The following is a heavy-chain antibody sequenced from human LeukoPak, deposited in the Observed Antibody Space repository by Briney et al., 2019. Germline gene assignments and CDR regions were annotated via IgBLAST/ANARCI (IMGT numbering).Heavy chain of an antibody. V-gene: IGHV1-8*03. Sequence: SVNVSCKASGYTFTSYVINWVGPASGQGREGMGWKSPNSGNTGYGQTFQGSVTISRNTSTSEAYMDLISLRSEDPAAYYCARVRDSSDYVDAFDIWGQGTMVTVSS. CDR1: GYTFTSYV. D-gene: IGHD4-11*01. J-gene: IGHJ3*02. CDR3: ARVRDSSDYVDAFDI. CDR2: KSPNSGNT.